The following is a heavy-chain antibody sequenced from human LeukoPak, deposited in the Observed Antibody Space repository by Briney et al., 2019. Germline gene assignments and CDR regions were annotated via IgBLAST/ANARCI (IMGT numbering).Heavy chain of an antibody. CDR1: GGSISSYY. D-gene: IGHD6-6*01. Sequence: PSETLSLTCTVSGGSISSYYWSWIRQPPGKGLEWIGYIYYSGSTKYSPSLKSRVTISVDTSKNQFSLILSSVTAADTAVYYCARGLHGSSAFDYWGQGTLVTVSS. J-gene: IGHJ4*02. CDR2: IYYSGST. V-gene: IGHV4-59*01. CDR3: ARGLHGSSAFDY.